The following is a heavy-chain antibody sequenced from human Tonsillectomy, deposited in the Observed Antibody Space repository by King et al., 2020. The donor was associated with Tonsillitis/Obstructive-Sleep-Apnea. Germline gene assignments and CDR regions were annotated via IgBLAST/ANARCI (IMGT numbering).Heavy chain of an antibody. CDR2: IYPGDSYT. CDR3: ARRGISCFQELVDP. V-gene: IGHV5-51*01. Sequence: QLVQSGAQVKKPGESLKISCKGSGYSFTTYWIAWVRQMPGKGLEWMGIIYPGDSYTTYNPSFQGQVTISADKSISTAYLQWSSLRASDTAMDYCARRGISCFQELVDPWGQGTPVPVSP. J-gene: IGHJ6*01. CDR1: GYSFTTYW. D-gene: IGHD3-10*01.